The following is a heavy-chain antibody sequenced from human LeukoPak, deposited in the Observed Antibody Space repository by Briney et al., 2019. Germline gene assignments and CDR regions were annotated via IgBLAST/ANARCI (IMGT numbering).Heavy chain of an antibody. Sequence: GGSLRLSCAASGFTFSSYWMHWVRQAPGKGLVWVSRINSDGSSTSYADSVKGRFTISRDNAKNSLYLQMNSLRAEDTALYHCARATYSSGWYGYYYYMDVWGKGTTVTISS. J-gene: IGHJ6*03. D-gene: IGHD6-19*01. CDR2: INSDGSST. V-gene: IGHV3-74*01. CDR1: GFTFSSYW. CDR3: ARATYSSGWYGYYYYMDV.